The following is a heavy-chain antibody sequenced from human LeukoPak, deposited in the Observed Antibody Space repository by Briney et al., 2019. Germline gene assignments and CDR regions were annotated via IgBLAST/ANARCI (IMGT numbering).Heavy chain of an antibody. CDR3: ASTGIAAAGKGLI. D-gene: IGHD6-13*01. Sequence: PSQTLSLTCTVSGGSISSGDYYWSWIRQPPGKGLEWIGYIYYSGSTYYNPSLRSRVTISVDTSKNQFSLKLSFVTAADTAVYYCASTGIAAAGKGLIWGQGTMVTVSS. J-gene: IGHJ3*02. CDR2: IYYSGST. CDR1: GGSISSGDYY. V-gene: IGHV4-30-4*08.